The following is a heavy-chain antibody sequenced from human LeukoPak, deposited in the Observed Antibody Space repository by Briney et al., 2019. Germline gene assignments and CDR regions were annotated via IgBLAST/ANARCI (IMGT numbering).Heavy chain of an antibody. Sequence: SVKVSCKASGGTFSSYAISWVRQAPGQGLEWMGGIIPIFGTANYAQKFQGRVTITADESTSTAYMELSSLRSEDTAVYYCASKLGYHDSSGYPLDYWGQGTLVTVSS. CDR1: GGTFSSYA. CDR2: IIPIFGTA. D-gene: IGHD3-22*01. V-gene: IGHV1-69*13. CDR3: ASKLGYHDSSGYPLDY. J-gene: IGHJ4*02.